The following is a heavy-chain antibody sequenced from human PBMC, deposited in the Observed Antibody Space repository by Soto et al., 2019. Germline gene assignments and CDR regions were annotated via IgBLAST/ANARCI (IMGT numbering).Heavy chain of an antibody. Sequence: ASVKVSCTASGGTFSSYAISWVRQAPGQGLEWMGGIIPIFGTANYAQKFQGRVTITADESTSTAYMELSSLRSEDTAVYYCAGFRGMGGVVAATGWGAFERWGKGTMV. J-gene: IGHJ3*02. CDR1: GGTFSSYA. CDR3: AGFRGMGGVVAATGWGAFER. V-gene: IGHV1-69*13. CDR2: IIPIFGTA. D-gene: IGHD2-15*01.